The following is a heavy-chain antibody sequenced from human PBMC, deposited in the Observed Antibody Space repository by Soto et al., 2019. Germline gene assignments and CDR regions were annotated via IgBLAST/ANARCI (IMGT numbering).Heavy chain of an antibody. D-gene: IGHD2-21*02. Sequence: ASVKVSFKASGYTFTSYGISWVRQAPGQGLEWMGWISAYNGNTNYAQKLQGRVTMTTDTSTSTAYMELSSLRSEDTAVYYCARAVAVTADFDYWGQGTLVTVSS. J-gene: IGHJ4*02. CDR2: ISAYNGNT. V-gene: IGHV1-18*01. CDR1: GYTFTSYG. CDR3: ARAVAVTADFDY.